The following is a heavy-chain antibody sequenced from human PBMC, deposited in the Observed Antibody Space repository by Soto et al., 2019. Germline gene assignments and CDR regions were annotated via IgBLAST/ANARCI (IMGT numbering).Heavy chain of an antibody. Sequence: QVQLVQSGADVKKPGASVKVSCKASGYTFTSYDINWVRQATGQGLEWMGWMNPNSGNTGYAQKFQGRVTMTRNTSINTAYLELSSLRSEDTAEYFCSREDSSGGLDPWGQGTLVTVSS. V-gene: IGHV1-8*01. J-gene: IGHJ5*02. CDR2: MNPNSGNT. CDR3: SREDSSGGLDP. D-gene: IGHD3-22*01. CDR1: GYTFTSYD.